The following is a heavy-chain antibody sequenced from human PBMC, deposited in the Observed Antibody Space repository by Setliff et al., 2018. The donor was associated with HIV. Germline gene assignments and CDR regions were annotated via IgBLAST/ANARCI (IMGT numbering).Heavy chain of an antibody. V-gene: IGHV4-31*03. Sequence: PSETLSLTCTVSGGSISSGAYYWSWVRQHPGKGLEWIGHIYFSGSTYYNPSLKSRVTISVDTSKNQFSLKLSSVTAADTAVYYCAREGTTVTLDYWGQGTLVTVSS. CDR1: GGSISSGAYY. J-gene: IGHJ4*02. CDR2: IYFSGST. D-gene: IGHD4-4*01. CDR3: AREGTTVTLDY.